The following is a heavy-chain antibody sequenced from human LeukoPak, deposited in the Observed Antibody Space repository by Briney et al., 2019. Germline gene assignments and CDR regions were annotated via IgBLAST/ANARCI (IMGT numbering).Heavy chain of an antibody. V-gene: IGHV3-23*01. Sequence: PGGSLRLSCAASGFTFSNYAMTRVRQAPGKGLEWVSVISGSGRNTDYADSVKGRFTISRENFKNTLSLQIKSLRAEDTAVYYCAKVVGTGTTPTDYWGQGTLVTVSS. CDR1: GFTFSNYA. D-gene: IGHD1-1*01. J-gene: IGHJ4*02. CDR2: ISGSGRNT. CDR3: AKVVGTGTTPTDY.